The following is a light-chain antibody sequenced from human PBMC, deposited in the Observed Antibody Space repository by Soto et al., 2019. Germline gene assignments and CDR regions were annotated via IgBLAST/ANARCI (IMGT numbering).Light chain of an antibody. CDR3: EIWGTDYRI. Sequence: QSVLTQSSSASASLGSSVKLTCTLSSGHSSNIIAWHQQQPGKAPRCLMNLEGNGNWNKGSGVPDRFSGSSSGADRYLTISNLQSEDEADYYCEIWGTDYRIFGAGTKLTVL. CDR2: LEGNGNW. J-gene: IGLJ2*01. V-gene: IGLV4-60*03. CDR1: SGHSSNI.